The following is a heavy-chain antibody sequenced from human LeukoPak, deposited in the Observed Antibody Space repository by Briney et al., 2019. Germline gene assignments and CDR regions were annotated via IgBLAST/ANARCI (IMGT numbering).Heavy chain of an antibody. Sequence: GGCLRLLCAACGFIFSDYYMRWIREARGKGLEGVSYISSSGSTIYYAESVKGRFTIPRDNAKNSLYLQMNSLRAEDTAVYYCARKDSSGYDAFDIWGQGTMVTVSS. CDR2: ISSSGSTI. CDR3: ARKDSSGYDAFDI. CDR1: GFIFSDYY. J-gene: IGHJ3*02. V-gene: IGHV3-11*01. D-gene: IGHD3-22*01.